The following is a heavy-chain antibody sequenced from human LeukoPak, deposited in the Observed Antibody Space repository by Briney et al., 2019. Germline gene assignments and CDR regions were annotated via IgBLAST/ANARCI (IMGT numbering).Heavy chain of an antibody. D-gene: IGHD4-17*01. CDR3: AKDMTATKGYYYYMDV. V-gene: IGHV3-30*02. Sequence: QSGGSLRLSCAASGFTFSSYGMHWVRQAPGKGLEWVAFIRYDGSNKYYADSVKGRFTISRDNSKNTLYLQMNSLRAEDTAVYYCAKDMTATKGYYYYMDVWGKGTTVTVSS. J-gene: IGHJ6*03. CDR2: IRYDGSNK. CDR1: GFTFSSYG.